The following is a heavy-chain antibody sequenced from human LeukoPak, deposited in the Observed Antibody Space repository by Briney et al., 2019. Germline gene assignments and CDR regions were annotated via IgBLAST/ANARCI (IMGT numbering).Heavy chain of an antibody. D-gene: IGHD4-17*01. CDR2: ISSYNGNT. V-gene: IGHV1-18*01. J-gene: IGHJ5*02. CDR3: ARNRLLGDYVRYSKGGWFDP. CDR1: GYTFTRYD. Sequence: GASVKLSCAASGYTFTRYDIIWVRQAPGQGLEWMGCISSYNGNTNYAQKLQGRVTMTTDTSTSTAYMELRSLRSDDTAVYYCARNRLLGDYVRYSKGGWFDPWGQGTLVTVSS.